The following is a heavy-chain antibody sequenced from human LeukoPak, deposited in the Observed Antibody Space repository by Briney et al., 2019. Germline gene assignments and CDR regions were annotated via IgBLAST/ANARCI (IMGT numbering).Heavy chain of an antibody. J-gene: IGHJ4*02. V-gene: IGHV3-7*01. CDR1: GFTFSSYW. Sequence: GGSLRLSCAASGFTFSSYWMSWVRQAPGKGLEWVANIKQDGGEKYYVDSVKGRFTISRDNAKNSLYLQMNSLRAEDTAVYYCAREADTAMGQGPYYFDYWGQGTLVTVSS. CDR2: IKQDGGEK. D-gene: IGHD5-18*01. CDR3: AREADTAMGQGPYYFDY.